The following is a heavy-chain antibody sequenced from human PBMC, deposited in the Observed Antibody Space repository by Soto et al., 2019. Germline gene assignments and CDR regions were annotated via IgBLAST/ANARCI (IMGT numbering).Heavy chain of an antibody. D-gene: IGHD1-26*01. CDR3: ARRYGGNFDY. CDR2: IYYSGST. V-gene: IGHV4-59*01. J-gene: IGHJ4*02. Sequence: PSETLSLTCTVSGGSISSYYWSWIRQPPGKGLEWIGYIYYSGSTNYNPSLKSRVTISVDRSKNQFSLKLSSVTAAGTAVYYCARRYGGNFDYWGQGTLVTVSS. CDR1: GGSISSYY.